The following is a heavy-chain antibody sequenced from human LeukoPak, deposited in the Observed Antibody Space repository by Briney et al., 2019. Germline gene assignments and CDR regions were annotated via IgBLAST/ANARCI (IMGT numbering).Heavy chain of an antibody. D-gene: IGHD5-12*01. J-gene: IGHJ6*03. Sequence: SETLSLTCTVSGGSISSSSYYWGWIRQPPGKGLEWIGSIYYSGSTYYNPSLKSRVTISVDTSKNQFSLKLSSVTAADTAVYYCARTIVATNYYYYYMDVWGKGTTVTVSS. CDR3: ARTIVATNYYYYYMDV. CDR1: GGSISSSSYY. V-gene: IGHV4-39*07. CDR2: IYYSGST.